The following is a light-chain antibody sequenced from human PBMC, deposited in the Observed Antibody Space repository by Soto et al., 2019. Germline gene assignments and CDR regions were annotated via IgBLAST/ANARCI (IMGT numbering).Light chain of an antibody. CDR3: QQYNTWPWT. CDR2: GAS. Sequence: EIVMTQSPATLSVSPGERATLSCRASQSVSSNLAWYQQKPGQSPRLLIYGASTRATGSPARFSGSGSGTDFTLTIGRLQSEDFAVYYCQQYNTWPWTFGQGTKVEIK. CDR1: QSVSSN. V-gene: IGKV3-15*01. J-gene: IGKJ1*01.